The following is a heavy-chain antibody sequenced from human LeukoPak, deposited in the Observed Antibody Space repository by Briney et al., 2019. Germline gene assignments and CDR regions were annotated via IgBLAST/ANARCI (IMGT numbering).Heavy chain of an antibody. CDR1: GYTFTSYG. D-gene: IGHD3-22*01. V-gene: IGHV1-18*01. Sequence: ASVKVSCKSSGYTFTSYGISWVRQAPGQGLEWMGWISAYNGNVSYAQKLQGRVTMTTDTSTSTAYMELRSLRSDDTAVYYCARETTPRYDSSGYRPPLFDYWGQGTLVTVSS. CDR2: ISAYNGNV. CDR3: ARETTPRYDSSGYRPPLFDY. J-gene: IGHJ4*02.